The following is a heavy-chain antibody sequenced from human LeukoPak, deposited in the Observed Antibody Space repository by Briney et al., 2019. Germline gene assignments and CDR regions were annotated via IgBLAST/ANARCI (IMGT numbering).Heavy chain of an antibody. V-gene: IGHV4-34*01. D-gene: IGHD1-26*01. Sequence: RSETLSLTCAVYGGSFSGYYWSWIRQPPGKGLEWIGEINHSGSTNYNPSLKSRVTISVDTSKNQFSLKLSSVTAADTAVYYCATTTIRLGYWGQGTLVTVSS. CDR1: GGSFSGYY. CDR3: ATTTIRLGY. J-gene: IGHJ4*02. CDR2: INHSGST.